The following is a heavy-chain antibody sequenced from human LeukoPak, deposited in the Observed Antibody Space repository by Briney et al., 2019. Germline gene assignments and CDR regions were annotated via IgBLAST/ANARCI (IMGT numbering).Heavy chain of an antibody. CDR1: GYTFTSYG. D-gene: IGHD3-3*01. CDR3: ARITYDFWSGYYMPDDP. CDR2: ISIYNGNT. J-gene: IGHJ5*02. V-gene: IGHV1-18*01. Sequence: ASAKVSCXASGYTFTSYGISWVRQAPGQGLEWMGWISIYNGNTDYAQKLRGRVTMTTDTSTSTAYLELRGLRSDDTAVYYCARITYDFWSGYYMPDDPWVQGALVTVSS.